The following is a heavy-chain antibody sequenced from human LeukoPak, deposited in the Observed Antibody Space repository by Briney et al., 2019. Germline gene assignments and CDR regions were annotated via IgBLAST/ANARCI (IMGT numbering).Heavy chain of an antibody. V-gene: IGHV3-74*01. CDR1: GFTFSSYW. J-gene: IGHJ6*02. D-gene: IGHD5-18*01. Sequence: SGGSLRLSCAASGFTFSSYWMHWVRQGPGKGLVWVSRINSDGSSTDYADSVKDRFTISRDNSKNTLYLQMNSLRAEDTAVYYCAKDSSYGPGYYYYGMDVWGQGTTVTVSS. CDR3: AKDSSYGPGYYYYGMDV. CDR2: INSDGSST.